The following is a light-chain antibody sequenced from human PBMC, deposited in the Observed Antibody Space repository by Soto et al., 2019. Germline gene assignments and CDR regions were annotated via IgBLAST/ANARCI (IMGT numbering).Light chain of an antibody. Sequence: DIQMTQSPSSLSASVGDRVTITFRASQSISSYLNWYQQKPGKAPKLLIYAASTLESGVPSRFSGTGSGTEFTLAISSLQPEDFATYYCQRGYNTPPWTFGQGTKVDIK. CDR2: AAS. V-gene: IGKV1-39*01. CDR3: QRGYNTPPWT. J-gene: IGKJ1*01. CDR1: QSISSY.